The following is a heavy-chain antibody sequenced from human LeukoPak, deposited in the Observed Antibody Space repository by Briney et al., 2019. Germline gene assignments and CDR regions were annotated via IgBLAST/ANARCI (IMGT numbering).Heavy chain of an antibody. CDR2: IYYSGST. Sequence: SETLSLTCTVSGGSISAYYWSWIRQPPGRGLEWIGYIYYSGSTNYNPSLKSRVTISVDTSKNQFSLKLSSVTAADTAVYYCARHSKYYYDSSGSYVGYFQHWGQGTLVTVSS. V-gene: IGHV4-59*08. CDR3: ARHSKYYYDSSGSYVGYFQH. CDR1: GGSISAYY. D-gene: IGHD3-22*01. J-gene: IGHJ1*01.